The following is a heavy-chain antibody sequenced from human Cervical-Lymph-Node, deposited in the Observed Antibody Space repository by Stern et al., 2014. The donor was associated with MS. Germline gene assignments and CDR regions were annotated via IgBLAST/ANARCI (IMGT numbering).Heavy chain of an antibody. CDR2: INPGDSKT. V-gene: IGHV5-51*01. CDR3: ARRFLQWSESDH. Sequence: EVQLVQSGAAVQKPGDSLKISCKASGYSFSNYYIAWVRQMPGKGLELMGIINPGDSKTTYSPSFQGQVTMTADKSISTAYLQWRSLRASDTAVYYCARRFLQWSESDHWGQGSLVTVSS. CDR1: GYSFSNYY. J-gene: IGHJ5*02. D-gene: IGHD3-3*01.